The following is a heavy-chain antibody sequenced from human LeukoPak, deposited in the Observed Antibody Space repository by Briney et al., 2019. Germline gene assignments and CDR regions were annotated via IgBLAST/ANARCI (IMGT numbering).Heavy chain of an antibody. CDR2: ISSSGSTI. V-gene: IGHV3-48*03. J-gene: IGHJ6*03. Sequence: GVTLTLSCAASGFTFNSYEMNWLPQAPGKGLEGVSYISSSGSTIYYAVPVKGRFTISRDNAKNSLYLQMSSLRAEDTAVYCCAELGITMIGGVWGKGTTVTIS. CDR3: AELGITMIGGV. CDR1: GFTFNSYE. D-gene: IGHD3-10*02.